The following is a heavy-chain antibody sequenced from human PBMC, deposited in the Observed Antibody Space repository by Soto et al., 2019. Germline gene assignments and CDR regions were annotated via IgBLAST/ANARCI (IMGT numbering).Heavy chain of an antibody. CDR1: GGSISSYY. J-gene: IGHJ5*02. Sequence: SETLSLTCTVSGGSISSYYWSWIRQPPGKGLEWIGYIYYSGSTNYNPSLKSRVTISVDTSKNQFSLKLSSVTAADTAVYYCATALFGRSVSFDPWGQGTLVTVSS. D-gene: IGHD3-10*01. V-gene: IGHV4-59*01. CDR2: IYYSGST. CDR3: ATALFGRSVSFDP.